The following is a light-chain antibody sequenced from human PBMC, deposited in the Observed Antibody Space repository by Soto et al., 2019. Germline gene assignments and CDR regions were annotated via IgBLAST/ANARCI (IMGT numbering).Light chain of an antibody. Sequence: VLTQPPSAPGTPGQTVIISCSGSSSNIGSNTVNWYQQLPGTAPKLLIFSNSQRPSGVPDRFSGSRSGTSASLPITGVQSEDEAHYYCAAWDDGLNALVFGGGTKVTVL. CDR3: AAWDDGLNALV. CDR2: SNS. V-gene: IGLV1-44*01. J-gene: IGLJ2*01. CDR1: SSNIGSNT.